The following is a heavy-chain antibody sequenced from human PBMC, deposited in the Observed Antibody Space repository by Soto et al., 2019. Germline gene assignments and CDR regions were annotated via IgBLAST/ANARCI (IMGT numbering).Heavy chain of an antibody. D-gene: IGHD1-7*01. CDR2: IYHSGST. CDR3: ARVPPRRTGTRAYWFDH. CDR1: GGSISSSNW. Sequence: QVQLQESGPGLVKPSGTLSLTCAVSGGSISSSNWWSWVRQPPGKGLEWIGEIYHSGSTNYNPSLQSRVTISVDKSMNRFSLTRSSTTAANTALYYYARVPPRRTGTRAYWFDHRGQGTLVTVSS. V-gene: IGHV4-4*02. J-gene: IGHJ5*02.